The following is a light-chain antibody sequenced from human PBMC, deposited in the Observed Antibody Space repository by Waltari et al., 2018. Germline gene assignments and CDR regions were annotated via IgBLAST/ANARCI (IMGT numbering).Light chain of an antibody. CDR3: QQFVSSVVT. J-gene: IGKJ4*01. CDR1: QSVSSPY. Sequence: EIVLTQSPGTLSLSPGERATLSCRASQSVSSPYLAWYQQKPGQAPRLLIYGASGRAPGIPDRFSGSGSGTDFTLTISRLEPEDFAVYYCQQFVSSVVTFGGGTKVEIK. CDR2: GAS. V-gene: IGKV3-20*01.